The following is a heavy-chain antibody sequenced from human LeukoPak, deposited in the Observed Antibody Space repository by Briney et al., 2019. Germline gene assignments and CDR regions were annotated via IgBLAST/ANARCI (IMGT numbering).Heavy chain of an antibody. J-gene: IGHJ5*02. CDR2: INHSGST. D-gene: IGHD5-18*01. CDR3: ARGRIQLWLRHGNWFDP. Sequence: PSETLSLTCAVYGGSFSGYYWSWIRQPPGKGLEWVGEINHSGSTNYNPSLKSRVTISVDTSKNQFSLKLSSVTAADTAVYYCARGRIQLWLRHGNWFDPWGQGTLVTVSS. CDR1: GGSFSGYY. V-gene: IGHV4-34*01.